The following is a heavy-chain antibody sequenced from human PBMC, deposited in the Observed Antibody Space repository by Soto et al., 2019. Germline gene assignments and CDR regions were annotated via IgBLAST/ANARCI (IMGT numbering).Heavy chain of an antibody. CDR1: GGSITSGGYY. D-gene: IGHD6-6*01. CDR2: IYYSGST. CDR3: ARRQLAASDAYDI. Sequence: SETLSLTCTVSGGSITSGGYYWSWIRQHPGKGLEWIGYIYYSGSTYYNPSLKSRVTISVDTSKNQFSLKLSSVTAADTAVYYCARRQLAASDAYDIWGQGTMVTVS. J-gene: IGHJ3*02. V-gene: IGHV4-31*03.